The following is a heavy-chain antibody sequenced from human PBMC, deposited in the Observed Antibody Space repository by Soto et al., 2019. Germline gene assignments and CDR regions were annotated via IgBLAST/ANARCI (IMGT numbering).Heavy chain of an antibody. CDR2: IYYSGST. CDR3: ARVVSPYYYYGMDV. Sequence: QVQLQESGPGLVKPSETLSLTCTVSGGSISSYYWSWIRQPPGKGLEWIGCIYYSGSTNYNPSLKSRGTISVDTSKNQFSLKQSSVTAADTAVYYCARVVSPYYYYGMDVWGQGTTVTVSS. CDR1: GGSISSYY. D-gene: IGHD2-21*01. J-gene: IGHJ6*02. V-gene: IGHV4-59*01.